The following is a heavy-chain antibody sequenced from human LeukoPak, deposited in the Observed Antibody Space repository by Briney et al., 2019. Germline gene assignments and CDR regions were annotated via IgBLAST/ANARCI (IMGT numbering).Heavy chain of an antibody. CDR2: IWYDGSNK. CDR1: GFTFSSYG. V-gene: IGHV3-33*01. J-gene: IGHJ4*02. Sequence: GGSLRLSCAASGFTFSSYGMHWVRQAPGKGLEWVAVIWYDGSNKYYADSVKGRFTISRDNSKNTLYLQMNSLRAEDTAVYYCARDSGLLWFGELHYWGQGTLVTVSS. CDR3: ARDSGLLWFGELHY. D-gene: IGHD3-10*01.